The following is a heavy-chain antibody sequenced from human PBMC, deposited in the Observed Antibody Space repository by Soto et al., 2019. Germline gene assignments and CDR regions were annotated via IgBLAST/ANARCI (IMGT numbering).Heavy chain of an antibody. D-gene: IGHD6-13*01. J-gene: IGHJ6*02. Sequence: QVQLQQWGAGLLKPSETLSLTCAVYGGSFSDYYWSWIRQPPGKGLEWIGEINHSGSTDYNPSLKSRVTISVDTSKNQFSLKLSSVTAADTAVYYCARGTLAAAGIWDYYGMDVWGQGTTVTVSS. CDR2: INHSGST. CDR3: ARGTLAAAGIWDYYGMDV. V-gene: IGHV4-34*01. CDR1: GGSFSDYY.